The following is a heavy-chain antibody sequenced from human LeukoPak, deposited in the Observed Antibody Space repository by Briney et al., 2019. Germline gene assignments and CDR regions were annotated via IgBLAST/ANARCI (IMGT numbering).Heavy chain of an antibody. CDR2: IYYSGST. D-gene: IGHD2-15*01. Sequence: SETLSLTCTVSGGSISSYYWSWIRQPPGKGLEWIGYIYYSGSTNYNPSLKSRVTISVDTSKNQFSLKLSSVTAADTAVYYCARLKVAATPDFDYWGQGTLVTVSS. V-gene: IGHV4-59*08. CDR1: GGSISSYY. J-gene: IGHJ4*02. CDR3: ARLKVAATPDFDY.